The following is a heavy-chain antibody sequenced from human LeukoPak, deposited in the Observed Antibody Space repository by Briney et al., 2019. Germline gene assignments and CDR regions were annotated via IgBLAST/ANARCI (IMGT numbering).Heavy chain of an antibody. V-gene: IGHV3-11*06. CDR2: ISSTSSHT. D-gene: IGHD2-15*01. Sequence: PGGSLRLSCAASGFSFSDYYMSWIRQAPGKGLEWVSYISSTSSHTNYADSVKGRFTISRDNAKNSLHLQMNSLRAEDTAVYYCARSGQRRCSGGTCYPYYFDYWGQGTLVTVSS. CDR3: ARSGQRRCSGGTCYPYYFDY. CDR1: GFSFSDYY. J-gene: IGHJ4*02.